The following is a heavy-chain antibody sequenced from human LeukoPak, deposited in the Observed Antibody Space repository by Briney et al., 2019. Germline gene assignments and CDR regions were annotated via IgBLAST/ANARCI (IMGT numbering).Heavy chain of an antibody. CDR3: ARVGTSYYGGGAFDI. D-gene: IGHD2-2*01. Sequence: PSQTLSLTCTVSGGSISSGSYYWSWIRQPAGKGLEWIGHIYTTGSTNYNPSLKSRVTISVDTSKNQFSLKLSSVTAADTAVYYCARVGTSYYGGGAFDIWGQGTMVTVSS. V-gene: IGHV4-61*09. CDR2: IYTTGST. CDR1: GGSISSGSYY. J-gene: IGHJ3*02.